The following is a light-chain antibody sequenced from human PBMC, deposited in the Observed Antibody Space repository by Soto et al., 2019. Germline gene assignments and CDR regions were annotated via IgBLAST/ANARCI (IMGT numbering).Light chain of an antibody. CDR3: SSYTATSTLVV. J-gene: IGLJ3*02. Sequence: QSALTQPASVSGSPGQSITISCTGTSSDVGGYNYVSWYQHHPGKAPKLMIYDVSDRPSGVSNRFSGSKSGNTASLTISGLQAEDEADYYCSSYTATSTLVVFGGATKVTVL. CDR1: SSDVGGYNY. CDR2: DVS. V-gene: IGLV2-14*03.